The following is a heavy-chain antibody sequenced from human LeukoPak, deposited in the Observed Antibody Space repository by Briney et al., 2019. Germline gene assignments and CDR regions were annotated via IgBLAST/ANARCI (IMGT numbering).Heavy chain of an antibody. CDR1: GGTFSSYA. CDR2: IIPIFGTA. Sequence: ASVKVSCKASGGTFSSYAISWVRQAPGQGLEWMGGIIPIFGTANYAQKFQGRVTMTRDTSISTAYMELSRLRSDDTAVYYCARDGNYGDYVAYYYYMDVWGKGTTVTVSS. D-gene: IGHD4-17*01. CDR3: ARDGNYGDYVAYYYYMDV. J-gene: IGHJ6*03. V-gene: IGHV1-69*05.